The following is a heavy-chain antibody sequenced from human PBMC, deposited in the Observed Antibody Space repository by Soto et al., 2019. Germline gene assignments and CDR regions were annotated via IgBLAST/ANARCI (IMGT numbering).Heavy chain of an antibody. D-gene: IGHD3-16*01. V-gene: IGHV3-23*01. CDR1: GFNFVSFA. Sequence: PXXSLRLCCAVSGFNFVSFAIRRVLQATGKGLEWVSAISGSGGSTYYADSVKGRFTISRDNSKNTLYLQMNSLRAEDTSVYYCAKSAVGVYYYGMDVWGQGTTVTVSS. CDR2: ISGSGGST. J-gene: IGHJ6*02. CDR3: AKSAVGVYYYGMDV.